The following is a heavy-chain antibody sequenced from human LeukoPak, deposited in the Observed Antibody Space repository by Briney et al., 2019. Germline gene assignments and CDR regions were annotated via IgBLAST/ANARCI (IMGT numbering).Heavy chain of an antibody. D-gene: IGHD2-2*01. CDR2: IKQDGSEK. V-gene: IGHV3-7*01. CDR3: AREADCSSTSCLNTYYYGMDV. CDR1: GFTFSSYW. J-gene: IGHJ6*02. Sequence: GGSLRLSCAASGFTFSSYWMSWVRQAPGKGLEWVANIKQDGSEKYYVDSVKGRFTISRDNAKNSLYLQMNSLRAEDTAVYYCAREADCSSTSCLNTYYYGMDVWGQGTTVTVSS.